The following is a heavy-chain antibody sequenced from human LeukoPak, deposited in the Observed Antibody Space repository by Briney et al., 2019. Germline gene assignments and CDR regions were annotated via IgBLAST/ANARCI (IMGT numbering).Heavy chain of an antibody. Sequence: SETLSLTCTVSGGSISSSSYYWGWIRQPPGKGLEWIGSIYYSGSTYYNPSLKSRVTISVDTSKNQFPLKLSSVTAADTAVYYCARHRVLEAEFDYWGQGTLVTVSS. V-gene: IGHV4-39*01. CDR2: IYYSGST. J-gene: IGHJ4*02. CDR1: GGSISSSSYY. D-gene: IGHD1-1*01. CDR3: ARHRVLEAEFDY.